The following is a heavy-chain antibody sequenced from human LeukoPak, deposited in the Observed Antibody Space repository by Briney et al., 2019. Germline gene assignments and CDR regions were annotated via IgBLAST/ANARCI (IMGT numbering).Heavy chain of an antibody. CDR1: GGTFSSYA. J-gene: IGHJ5*02. Sequence: ASVKVSCKASGGTFSSYAISWVRQAPGQGLEWMGWISAYNGNTNYAQKLQGRVTMTTDTSTSTAYMELRSLRSDDTAVYYCARDSPAQWKRYTSGGKRWFDPWGQGTLVTVSS. D-gene: IGHD6-19*01. CDR2: ISAYNGNT. V-gene: IGHV1-18*01. CDR3: ARDSPAQWKRYTSGGKRWFDP.